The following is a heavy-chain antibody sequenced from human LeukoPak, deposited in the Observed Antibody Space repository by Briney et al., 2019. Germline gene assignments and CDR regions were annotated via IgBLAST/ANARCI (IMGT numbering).Heavy chain of an antibody. CDR1: GGTFSSYA. CDR3: ARVGGDYYDSSGYYYFDY. D-gene: IGHD3-22*01. Sequence: ASVKVSCKASGGTFSSYAISWVRQAPGQGLEWMGGIIPIFGTANYAQKFQGRVTITADESTSTAYMELSSLRSDDTAVYYCARVGGDYYDSSGYYYFDYWGQGTLVTVSS. J-gene: IGHJ4*02. V-gene: IGHV1-69*13. CDR2: IIPIFGTA.